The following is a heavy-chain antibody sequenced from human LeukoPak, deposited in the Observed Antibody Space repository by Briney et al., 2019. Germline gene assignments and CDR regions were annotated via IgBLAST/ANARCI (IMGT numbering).Heavy chain of an antibody. CDR3: ARDHGGSYRSHDY. CDR1: GFTFSDYY. Sequence: GGSLRLSCAASGFTFSDYYMNWIRQAPGKGLECISYISSSSSTIYYADSVKGRFTISRDNAKNSLYLQMNSLRAEDTAVYYCARDHGGSYRSHDYWGQGTLVTVSS. J-gene: IGHJ4*02. D-gene: IGHD1-26*01. CDR2: ISSSSSTI. V-gene: IGHV3-11*04.